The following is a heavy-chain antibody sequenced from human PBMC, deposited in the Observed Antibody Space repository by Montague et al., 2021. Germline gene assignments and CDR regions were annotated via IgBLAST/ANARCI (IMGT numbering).Heavy chain of an antibody. Sequence: SETLSLTCTVSGASITSNIYYWGWIRQSPGKGLEWIGSIYYSGNSFYQPSLKSRITMAVDTSKNQFSLELSSVTAADTAIYYCARVFSSWYVGWFDPWGQGTLVTVSS. CDR2: IYYSGNS. V-gene: IGHV4-39*07. D-gene: IGHD6-13*01. CDR3: ARVFSSWYVGWFDP. CDR1: GASITSNIYY. J-gene: IGHJ5*02.